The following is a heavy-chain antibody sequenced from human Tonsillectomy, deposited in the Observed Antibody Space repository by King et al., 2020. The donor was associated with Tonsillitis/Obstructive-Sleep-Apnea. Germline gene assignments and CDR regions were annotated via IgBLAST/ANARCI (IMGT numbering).Heavy chain of an antibody. V-gene: IGHV5-51*01. J-gene: IGHJ6*02. CDR3: ARQQSGSYLYDYHGMDV. D-gene: IGHD1-26*01. CDR2: IYPADSDT. Sequence: VQLVQSGAEVKKPGESLKISCKGSGYIFTSYWIGWVRQMPGKGLEWMGIIYPADSDTSYSPSFQGQVTISADKSISTAYLQWSSLKASDTAMYYCARQQSGSYLYDYHGMDVWGQGTTVTVSS. CDR1: GYIFTSYW.